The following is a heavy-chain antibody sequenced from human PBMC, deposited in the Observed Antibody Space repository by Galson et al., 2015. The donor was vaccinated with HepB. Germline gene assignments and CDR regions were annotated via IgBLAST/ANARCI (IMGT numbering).Heavy chain of an antibody. CDR3: ARDRLKYFDY. CDR2: IWDDGSDK. CDR1: GFTFSTYG. J-gene: IGHJ4*02. V-gene: IGHV3-33*08. Sequence: LRLSCAASGFTFSTYGMHWVRQAPGKGLEWVAVIWDDGSDKYYADSVNGRFTISRDNSKNTLYLQLNSLRAEDTAVYYCARDRLKYFDYWGQGTLVTVSS.